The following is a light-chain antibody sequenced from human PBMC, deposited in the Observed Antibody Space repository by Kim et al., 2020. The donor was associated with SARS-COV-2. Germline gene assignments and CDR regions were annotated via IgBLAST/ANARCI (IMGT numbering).Light chain of an antibody. CDR2: AAY. CDR3: LQDYTYPRT. J-gene: IGKJ1*01. V-gene: IGKV1-6*01. Sequence: TSVGDRVTVTCRASQGIRNDLGWYQQKPGKAPNLLIYAAYNLQSGVPSRFSGSGSGTDFTLTISSLQPEDFATYYCLQDYTYPRTFGQGTKVDIK. CDR1: QGIRND.